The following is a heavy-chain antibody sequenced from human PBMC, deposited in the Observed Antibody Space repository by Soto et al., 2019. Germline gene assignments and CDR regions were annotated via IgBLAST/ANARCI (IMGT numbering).Heavy chain of an antibody. CDR3: AGGRDYDY. J-gene: IGHJ4*02. V-gene: IGHV4-4*02. CDR2: IAHDGHT. Sequence: SETLSLTCDVSGGSITTSVLWTSVRQFPGRGLEWIGEIAHDGHTNYNPSLSGRVTMSVDLSNSHFSLDVASVNDADTAVYFCAGGRDYDYWGQGTLVTVSS. CDR1: GGSITTSVL. D-gene: IGHD1-26*01.